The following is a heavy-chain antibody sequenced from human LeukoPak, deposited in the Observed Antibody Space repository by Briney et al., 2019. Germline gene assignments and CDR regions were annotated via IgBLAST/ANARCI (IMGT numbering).Heavy chain of an antibody. V-gene: IGHV3-30-3*01. Sequence: PGRSLRLSCAASGFTFSSYAMHWVRQAPGKGLEWVAVISYDGSNKYYADSVKGRFTISRDNSKNTLYLQMNSLRAEDTAVYYCARDSLAFDIWGQGTMVTVSS. CDR2: ISYDGSNK. CDR3: ARDSLAFDI. J-gene: IGHJ3*02. CDR1: GFTFSSYA. D-gene: IGHD3-16*02.